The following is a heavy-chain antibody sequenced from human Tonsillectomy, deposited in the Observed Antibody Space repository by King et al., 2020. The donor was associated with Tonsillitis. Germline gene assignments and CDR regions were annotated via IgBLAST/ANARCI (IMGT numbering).Heavy chain of an antibody. Sequence: QLQESGPGLVKPSETLSLTCTVSGGSISSYYWSWIRQPPGKGLEWIGYIYYSGRTNYNPSLKRRVTISADTSKNQISLKLSSVTAAEPAVYYCARGDYDLSWLDPWGQGTLVTVSS. V-gene: IGHV4-59*01. D-gene: IGHD5-12*01. CDR2: IYYSGRT. CDR1: GGSISSYY. J-gene: IGHJ5*02. CDR3: ARGDYDLSWLDP.